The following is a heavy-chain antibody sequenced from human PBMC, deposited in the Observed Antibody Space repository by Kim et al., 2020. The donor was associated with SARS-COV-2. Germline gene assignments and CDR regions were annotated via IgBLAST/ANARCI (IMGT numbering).Heavy chain of an antibody. D-gene: IGHD6-19*01. CDR3: ARVSSPPYSSGWYGPRYIDY. CDR2: IWYDGSNK. J-gene: IGHJ4*02. V-gene: IGHV3-33*01. Sequence: GGSLRLSCAASGFTFSSYGMHWVRQAPGKGLEWVAVIWYDGSNKYYADSVKGRFTISRDNSKNTLYLQMNSLRAEDTAVYYCARVSSPPYSSGWYGPRYIDYWGQGTLVTVSS. CDR1: GFTFSSYG.